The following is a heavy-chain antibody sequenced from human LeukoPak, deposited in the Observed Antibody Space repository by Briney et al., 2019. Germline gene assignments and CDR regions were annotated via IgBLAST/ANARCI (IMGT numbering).Heavy chain of an antibody. CDR3: AKLLWTLRYFDY. CDR2: IGGGGGST. D-gene: IGHD3-9*01. CDR1: GFAVSANY. V-gene: IGHV3-23*01. Sequence: LSGGSLRLSCAPSGFAVSANYMNWVRHAPGKGLEWVSAIGGGGGSTYYADSVRGRFTISRDNSKNMLYLQMNSLRAEDTAVYYCAKLLWTLRYFDYWGQGTLVTVSS. J-gene: IGHJ4*02.